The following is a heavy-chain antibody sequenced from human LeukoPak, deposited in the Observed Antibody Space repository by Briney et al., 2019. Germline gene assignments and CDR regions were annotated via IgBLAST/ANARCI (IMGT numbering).Heavy chain of an antibody. CDR1: GGSISSGSYY. CDR3: ARHPYYYYGMDV. J-gene: IGHJ6*02. Sequence: PSETLSLTCTVSGGSISSGSYYWGWIRQPPGTGLEWIGSTYYSGSTYYHPSLKSRVTISVDTPKNQFSLKLSSVTAADTALYYCARHPYYYYGMDVWGQGTTVTVSS. V-gene: IGHV4-39*01. CDR2: TYYSGST.